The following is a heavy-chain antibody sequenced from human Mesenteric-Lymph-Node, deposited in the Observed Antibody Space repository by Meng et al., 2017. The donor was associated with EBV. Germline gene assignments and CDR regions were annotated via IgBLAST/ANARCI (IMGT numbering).Heavy chain of an antibody. J-gene: IGHJ4*02. V-gene: IGHV4-34*02. CDR3: ARVRSSGSGLIRNYFDY. CDR2: INHIRSV. CDR1: GGSFNDYY. Sequence: QAQLQQVGAGLLKPAETLSLSCAVYGGSFNDYYWIWIRQAPGKGLEWIGEINHIRSVYYNPSLKSRVTISVDTSNNQISLRLTSVTAADTAIYYCARVRSSGSGLIRNYFDYWGQGTLVTVSS. D-gene: IGHD6-19*01.